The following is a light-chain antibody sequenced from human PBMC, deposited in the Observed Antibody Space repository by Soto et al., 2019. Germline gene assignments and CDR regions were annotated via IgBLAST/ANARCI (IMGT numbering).Light chain of an antibody. V-gene: IGKV3-20*01. J-gene: IGKJ1*01. Sequence: EIVLTQSPGTLSLSPGERATLSCRASQSVSSSYLAWYQQKPGQAPRLLIYGASSRATGIPDRFSGSGSGTHFTLTISGLEAEDVAVYYCQQYGSSPKTFGQGKKGEIK. CDR2: GAS. CDR1: QSVSSSY. CDR3: QQYGSSPKT.